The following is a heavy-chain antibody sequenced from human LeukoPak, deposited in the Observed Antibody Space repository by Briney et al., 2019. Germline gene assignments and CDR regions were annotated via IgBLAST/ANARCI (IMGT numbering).Heavy chain of an antibody. CDR3: ARGRVGSSSSAFDI. CDR1: EFTFSSFN. Sequence: GGSLRLSCAASEFTFSSFNMNWVRQAPGKGLEWVSSITSSGSSTYHAGSVKGRFTISRDNAKNSLSLQMNSLRAEDTAVYYCARGRVGSSSSAFDIWGQGTMVAVSS. D-gene: IGHD6-6*01. V-gene: IGHV3-21*01. J-gene: IGHJ3*02. CDR2: ITSSGSST.